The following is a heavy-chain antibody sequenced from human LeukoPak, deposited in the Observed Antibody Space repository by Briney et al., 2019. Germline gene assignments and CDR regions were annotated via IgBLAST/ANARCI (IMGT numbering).Heavy chain of an antibody. CDR3: AKSIDY. CDR2: ISYDGSNK. Sequence: GGSLRLSCAASGFTFSSYGMHWVRQAPGKGLEWVAVISYDGSNKYYADSVKGRFTISRDNSKNTLYLQMNSLRAEDTAVYYCAKSIDYWGQGTLVTVSS. J-gene: IGHJ4*02. CDR1: GFTFSSYG. V-gene: IGHV3-30*18.